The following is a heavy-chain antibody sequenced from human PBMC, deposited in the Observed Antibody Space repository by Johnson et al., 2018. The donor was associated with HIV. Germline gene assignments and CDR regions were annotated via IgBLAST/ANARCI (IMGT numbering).Heavy chain of an antibody. CDR3: AGGARGLWGLRLGELSFLPNLHAFDI. D-gene: IGHD3-16*02. CDR1: GFSFSSYA. J-gene: IGHJ3*02. V-gene: IGHV3-30-3*01. CDR2: ISYDGSNK. Sequence: QVQLVESGGGVVQPGRSLRLSCAASGFSFSSYAMHWVRQSPGKGLEWVAVISYDGSNKYYADSVKGRFTISRDNSKNTLYLQMNSLRAEDTAVYYCAGGARGLWGLRLGELSFLPNLHAFDIWGQGTMVTVSS.